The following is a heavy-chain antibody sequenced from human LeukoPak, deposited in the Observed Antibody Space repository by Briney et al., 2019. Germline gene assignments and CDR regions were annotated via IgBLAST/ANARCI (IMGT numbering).Heavy chain of an antibody. CDR3: ARERIAAAGTIYYYYGMDV. CDR2: TYYRSKWYN. CDR1: GDSVSSNSAA. Sequence: SQTFSLTCAISGDSVSSNSAAWNWIRQSPSRGLEWLGRTYYRSKWYNDYAVSVKSRITINPDTSKNQFSLQLNSVTPEDTAVYYCARERIAAAGTIYYYYGMDVWGQGTTVTVSS. J-gene: IGHJ6*02. D-gene: IGHD6-13*01. V-gene: IGHV6-1*01.